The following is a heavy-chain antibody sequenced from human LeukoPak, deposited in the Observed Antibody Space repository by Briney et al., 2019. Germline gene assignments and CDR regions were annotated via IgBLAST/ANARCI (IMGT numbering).Heavy chain of an antibody. CDR3: ARDKTTVPFDY. CDR1: GFTVTRNN. J-gene: IGHJ4*02. D-gene: IGHD4-17*01. Sequence: GGSLRLSCAASGFTVTRNNMNWVRQAPGKGLEWVSSISSSSYIYYVDSVKGRFTISRDNAKNSLYLQMSSLRAEDTAVYYCARDKTTVPFDYWGQGTLVTVSS. V-gene: IGHV3-69-1*01. CDR2: ISSSSYI.